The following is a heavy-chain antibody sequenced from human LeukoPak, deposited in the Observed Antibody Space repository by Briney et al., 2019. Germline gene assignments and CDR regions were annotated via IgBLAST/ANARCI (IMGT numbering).Heavy chain of an antibody. CDR1: GFTFGDYA. Sequence: PGESLRLSCAASGFTFGDYAMHWVRQVPGKGLEWVSLISGGGDSTYYADSVKGRFTISRDNSKNSLYLQMNSLGTEDTALYYCTKADSSGWYLSGDYWGQGTLVTVSS. D-gene: IGHD6-19*01. CDR2: ISGGGDST. J-gene: IGHJ4*02. V-gene: IGHV3-43*02. CDR3: TKADSSGWYLSGDY.